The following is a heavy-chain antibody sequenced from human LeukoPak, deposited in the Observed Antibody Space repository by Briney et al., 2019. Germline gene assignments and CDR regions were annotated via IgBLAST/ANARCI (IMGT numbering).Heavy chain of an antibody. CDR2: IYSGGST. CDR1: GFTVSSNY. V-gene: IGHV3-66*01. D-gene: IGHD6-19*01. J-gene: IGHJ2*01. Sequence: GGSLRLSCAASGFTVSSNYMSWVRQAPGKGLEWVSVIYSGGSTYYADSVKGRFTISRDNSKNTLYLQMNSLRAEDTAVYYCARDGPLPGIAVALGWSFDLWGRGTLVTVSS. CDR3: ARDGPLPGIAVALGWSFDL.